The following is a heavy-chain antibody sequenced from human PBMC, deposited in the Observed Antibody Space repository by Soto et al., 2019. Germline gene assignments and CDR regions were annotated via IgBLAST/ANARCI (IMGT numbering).Heavy chain of an antibody. Sequence: GASVKVPCKASGYTFTSYAMHWVHQAPGQRLEWMGWINAGNGNTKYSQKFQGRVTITRDTSASTAYMQMNSLRVEDTAVYYCARDGYNHLPFDYWGQGTPVTVSS. CDR3: ARDGYNHLPFDY. CDR1: GYTFTSYA. D-gene: IGHD1-1*01. V-gene: IGHV1-3*01. J-gene: IGHJ4*02. CDR2: INAGNGNT.